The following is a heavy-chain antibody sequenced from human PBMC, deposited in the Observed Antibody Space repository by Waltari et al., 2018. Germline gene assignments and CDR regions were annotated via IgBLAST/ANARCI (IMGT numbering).Heavy chain of an antibody. Sequence: EVQLVESGGGLAKPGGSLRLSCAASGLTFSNFAMHWVRQAPGKGLEWVSAISSGGSIYYADSVKGRFTISRDNSKNTLSLQMNSLRAEDTAVYYCAKVRITYYTGDGLDSWGQGVVVTVSS. CDR3: AKVRITYYTGDGLDS. V-gene: IGHV3-23*04. CDR2: ISSGGSI. D-gene: IGHD3-3*01. CDR1: GLTFSNFA. J-gene: IGHJ4*03.